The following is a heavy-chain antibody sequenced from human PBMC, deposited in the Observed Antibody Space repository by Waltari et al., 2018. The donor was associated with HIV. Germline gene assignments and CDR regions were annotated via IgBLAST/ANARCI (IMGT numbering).Heavy chain of an antibody. V-gene: IGHV3-74*01. CDR2: INIDGSDT. CDR3: TRDLSTYGHEFDY. Sequence: VQLVESGGKLVQPGGSLRLSCAASGFSFRSYWMHWNRHVPGEGLWWVSDINIDGSDTSYLESVKGRFTISRDNANNTLYLQMNNLRVEDTAMYFCTRDLSTYGHEFDYWGQGTLVTVAS. J-gene: IGHJ4*02. D-gene: IGHD2-2*01. CDR1: GFSFRSYW.